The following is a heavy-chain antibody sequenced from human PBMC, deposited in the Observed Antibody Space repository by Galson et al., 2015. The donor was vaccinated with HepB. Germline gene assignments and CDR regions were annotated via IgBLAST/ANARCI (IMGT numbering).Heavy chain of an antibody. CDR3: ARDDAPITGTTGGPDY. Sequence: SVKVSCKASGYTFTGHYMHWVRQAPGQGLEWMGWINPTGGGTNYAQNFQGRVTMTRDTSIGTAFMELSRLTSDDTAIYYCARDDAPITGTTGGPDYWGQGTLVTVSS. CDR1: GYTFTGHY. D-gene: IGHD1-20*01. V-gene: IGHV1-2*02. CDR2: INPTGGGT. J-gene: IGHJ4*02.